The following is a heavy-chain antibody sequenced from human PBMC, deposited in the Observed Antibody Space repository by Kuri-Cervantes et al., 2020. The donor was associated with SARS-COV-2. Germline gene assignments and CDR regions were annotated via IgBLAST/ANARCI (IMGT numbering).Heavy chain of an antibody. CDR3: ASLDWNQGNNWFNP. CDR2: ISSSSSYI. CDR1: GFTFSSYS. V-gene: IGHV3-21*04. J-gene: IGHJ5*02. Sequence: GGSLRLSCAASGFTFSSYSMNWVRQAPGKGLKWVSSISSSSSYIYYADSVKGRFTISRDNSKNTLYLQMNSLRAEDTAVYYCASLDWNQGNNWFNPWGQGTLVTVSS. D-gene: IGHD1-1*01.